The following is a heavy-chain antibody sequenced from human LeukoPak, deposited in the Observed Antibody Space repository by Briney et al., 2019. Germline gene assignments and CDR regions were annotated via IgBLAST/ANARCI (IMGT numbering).Heavy chain of an antibody. CDR1: GFTFSSYD. D-gene: IGHD6-19*01. CDR3: ARVARDSFGWYHFDY. Sequence: GSLRLSCAASGFTFSSYDMHWVRQATGKGLEWVSAIATAGDTYYPDSVKGRFTISRENAKNSLYLQMNSLRAGDTAVYYCARVARDSFGWYHFDYWGQGTLVTVSS. J-gene: IGHJ4*02. V-gene: IGHV3-13*01. CDR2: IATAGDT.